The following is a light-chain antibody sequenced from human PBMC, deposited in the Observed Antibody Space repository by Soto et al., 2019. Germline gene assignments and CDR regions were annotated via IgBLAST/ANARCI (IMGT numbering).Light chain of an antibody. CDR3: RSFTTITTWV. V-gene: IGLV2-14*01. J-gene: IGLJ3*02. Sequence: QSALTQPASVSASPGQSITISCTGTSSDGGAYDYVSWYQQHPGRAPKLMIYEVTHPPSGVSNRFSGSKSGNTASLTISGLQAEDEADYYCRSFTTITTWVFGGGTKLSVL. CDR1: SSDGGAYDY. CDR2: EVT.